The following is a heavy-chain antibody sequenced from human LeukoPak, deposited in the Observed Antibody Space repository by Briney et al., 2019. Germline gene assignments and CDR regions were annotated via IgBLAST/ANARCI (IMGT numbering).Heavy chain of an antibody. D-gene: IGHD3-10*01. Sequence: SETLSLTCAVSADSISRGYYWALIRQPPGKGLEWIGTVYHTGSTYYNPSLDSRVTISVYMSKNEFSLNLKSVPAAHTDEYYCARAGGIITSGIDYWGQGALVTVSS. CDR2: VYHTGST. CDR1: ADSISRGYY. CDR3: ARAGGIITSGIDY. J-gene: IGHJ4*02. V-gene: IGHV4-38-2*01.